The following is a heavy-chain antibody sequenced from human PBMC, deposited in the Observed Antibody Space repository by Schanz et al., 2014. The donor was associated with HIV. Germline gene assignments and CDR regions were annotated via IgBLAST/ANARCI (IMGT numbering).Heavy chain of an antibody. CDR1: GYSFMNAA. D-gene: IGHD2-2*01. V-gene: IGHV1-2*02. CDR3: ARLGPIVVVPGPLAWYFDL. CDR2: INPNSGGS. J-gene: IGHJ2*01. Sequence: QVQLVQSEAEVKRPGSSVKVSCRTSGYSFMNAAINWVRQAPGQGLEWMGWINPNSGGSTYAQKFQGRVTMARDTSISTAYMELSRLSSEDAAVYYCARLGPIVVVPGPLAWYFDLWGRGTLVTVSS.